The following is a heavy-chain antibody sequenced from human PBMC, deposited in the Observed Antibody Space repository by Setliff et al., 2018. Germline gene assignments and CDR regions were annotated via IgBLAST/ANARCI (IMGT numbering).Heavy chain of an antibody. Sequence: SETLSLTCAVSGYSISSGYNWGWIRQPPGKGLEWIASIYYRGSTSYNSSLKSRVSISVDTSKNQFSLNLNSVTAADTAVYYCARGGLWFGELLWKYYYYGMDVWGQGTTVTVSS. V-gene: IGHV4-38-2*01. CDR2: IYYRGST. J-gene: IGHJ6*02. CDR1: GYSISSGYN. D-gene: IGHD3-10*01. CDR3: ARGGLWFGELLWKYYYYGMDV.